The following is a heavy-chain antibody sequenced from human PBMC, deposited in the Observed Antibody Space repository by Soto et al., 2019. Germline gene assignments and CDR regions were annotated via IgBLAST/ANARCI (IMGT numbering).Heavy chain of an antibody. CDR2: IYYSGST. D-gene: IGHD6-19*01. CDR3: ARFTYSSGGYLYYYGKYV. Sequence: LSLTCTVSGGSISGSSYYWGWIRQPPGKGLDWIGSIYYSGSTYYNPSLKSRVTISVDTSKNQFSLKLSSVTAADTAVYYCARFTYSSGGYLYYYGKYVWGQGTTVPVSS. V-gene: IGHV4-39*01. CDR1: GGSISGSSYY. J-gene: IGHJ6*02.